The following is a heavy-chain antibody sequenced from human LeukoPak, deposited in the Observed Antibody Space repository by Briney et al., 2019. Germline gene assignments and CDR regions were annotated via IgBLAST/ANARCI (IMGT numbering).Heavy chain of an antibody. CDR3: TRSYQYYDFWSGGELDY. CDR2: IRSKAYGGTT. J-gene: IGHJ4*02. Sequence: SWVRQAPGKGLEWVGFIRSKAYGGTTEYAASVKGRFTISRDDSKSIAYLQMNSLKTEDTAVYYCTRSYQYYDFWSGGELDYWGQGTLVTVSS. D-gene: IGHD3-3*01. V-gene: IGHV3-49*02.